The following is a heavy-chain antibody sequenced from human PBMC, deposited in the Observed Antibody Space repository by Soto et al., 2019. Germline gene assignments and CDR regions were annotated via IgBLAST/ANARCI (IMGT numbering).Heavy chain of an antibody. CDR3: AKVMPRWLQINVLGGFDI. D-gene: IGHD3-3*02. CDR2: ISDSGVIT. CDR1: DFTFSTYA. J-gene: IGHJ3*02. V-gene: IGHV3-23*01. Sequence: PGGSLRLSCAASDFTFSTYAMSWVRQAPGRGLQWVAAISDSGVITYYVDSVRGRFTISRDNSKNTLDLQMDSLSAEDTALYFCAKVMPRWLQINVLGGFDIWGQGTMVTVSS.